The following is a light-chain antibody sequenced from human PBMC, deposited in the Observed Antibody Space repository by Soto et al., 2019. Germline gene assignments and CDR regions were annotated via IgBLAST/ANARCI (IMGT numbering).Light chain of an antibody. J-gene: IGLJ3*02. CDR1: SGDVGAYDR. CDR3: CSHGGGSSWV. Sequence: QSALTQPRSVSGSPGQSVTISCTGTSGDVGAYDRVSWYQHHPTKAPKLIIYDVTNRPSGVPYRFSGSKSGSTASLTISGLQAEDEADYYCCSHGGGSSWVFGGGTKLTVL. V-gene: IGLV2-11*01. CDR2: DVT.